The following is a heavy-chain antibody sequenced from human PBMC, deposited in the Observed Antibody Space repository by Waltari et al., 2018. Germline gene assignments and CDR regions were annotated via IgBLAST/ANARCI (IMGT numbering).Heavy chain of an antibody. J-gene: IGHJ2*01. D-gene: IGHD2-21*02. Sequence: EVQLVQSGAEVKKPGESLRISCKGSGYSFTSYWISWVRPMPGKGLEWMGRIDPSDSYTNYSPSFQGHVTISADKSISTAYLQWSSLKASDTAMYYCARLQAAYCGGDCYPHWYFDLWGRGTLVTVSS. V-gene: IGHV5-10-1*03. CDR3: ARLQAAYCGGDCYPHWYFDL. CDR2: IDPSDSYT. CDR1: GYSFTSYW.